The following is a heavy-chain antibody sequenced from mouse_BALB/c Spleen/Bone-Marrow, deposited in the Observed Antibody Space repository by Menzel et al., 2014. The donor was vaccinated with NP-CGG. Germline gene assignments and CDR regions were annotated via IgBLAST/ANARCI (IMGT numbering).Heavy chain of an antibody. CDR2: ISSGGSYT. V-gene: IGHV5-9-4*01. CDR3: ARDSSGYFDY. J-gene: IGHJ2*01. Sequence: EVKLMESGGGLVKPGGSLKLSCAASGFTFSYYGMSWVRQSPEKWLEWVAEISSGGSYTYYPDTVTGRFTISRDNAKNTLYLEMSSLRSEDTAMYYCARDSSGYFDYWGQGTTLTVSS. CDR1: GFTFSYYG. D-gene: IGHD3-1*01.